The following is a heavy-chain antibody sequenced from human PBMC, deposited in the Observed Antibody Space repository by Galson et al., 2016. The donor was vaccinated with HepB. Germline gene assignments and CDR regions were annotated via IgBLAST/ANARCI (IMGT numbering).Heavy chain of an antibody. CDR3: AREMKTYYDFWVCQYTPFDY. J-gene: IGHJ4*02. Sequence: SVKVSCKASGYTFTSYGISWVRQAPGQGLEWMGWINTYKGNTNYAQNFQGRVSMTTDTSTSTAYMDLRSLRSDATAVYYCAREMKTYYDFWVCQYTPFDYWGQRTLGTVSS. CDR2: INTYKGNT. D-gene: IGHD3-3*01. CDR1: GYTFTSYG. V-gene: IGHV1-18*01.